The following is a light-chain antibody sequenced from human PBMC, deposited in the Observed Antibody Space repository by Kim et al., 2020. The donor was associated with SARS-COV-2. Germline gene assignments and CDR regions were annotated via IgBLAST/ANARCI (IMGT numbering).Light chain of an antibody. CDR3: NSYTASSTFV. CDR1: NGDVGGFNY. CDR2: DVS. Sequence: QSALTQPASVSGSPGQSITISCTGANGDVGGFNYVSWYQQHPGRAPILVIFDVSKRPSGISNRFSGSKSGNTASLTISGLQTEDEADYYCNSYTASSTFVFGTGTQLTVL. V-gene: IGLV2-14*03. J-gene: IGLJ1*01.